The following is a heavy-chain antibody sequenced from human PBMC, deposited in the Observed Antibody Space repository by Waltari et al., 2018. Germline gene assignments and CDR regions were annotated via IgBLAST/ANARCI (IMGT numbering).Heavy chain of an antibody. D-gene: IGHD3-22*01. CDR1: GFIFGDYA. CDR3: ARGVSGYSSYFDY. J-gene: IGHJ4*02. V-gene: IGHV3-49*03. Sequence: EVQLVESGGGLVQPGRSLRLSCTASGFIFGDYAMSWFRRAPGKCLEWVGFIRGTPYGGTTEYAASVKGRFIISRDDSKAIAHLQLSSLKTEDTAVYYCARGVSGYSSYFDYWGQGTLVTVSS. CDR2: IRGTPYGGTT.